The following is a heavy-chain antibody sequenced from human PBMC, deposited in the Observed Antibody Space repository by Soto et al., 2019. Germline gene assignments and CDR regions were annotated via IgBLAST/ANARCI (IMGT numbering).Heavy chain of an antibody. Sequence: QLQLQESGSGLVNPSQTLSLTCTVSGASISFGGYSWSWIRQSPGKGLEWIGYISHLETTYYNPAFESRLTLSIDRAKNRFSLKLTSMTAADGAVYYCGRGGGYDSFDYWGQGILVTVSS. CDR2: ISHLETT. D-gene: IGHD5-12*01. V-gene: IGHV4-30-2*06. CDR3: GRGGGYDSFDY. CDR1: GASISFGGYS. J-gene: IGHJ4*02.